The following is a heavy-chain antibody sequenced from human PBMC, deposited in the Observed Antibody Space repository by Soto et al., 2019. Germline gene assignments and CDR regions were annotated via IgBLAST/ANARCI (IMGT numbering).Heavy chain of an antibody. CDR1: GYTFTSYY. J-gene: IGHJ5*02. V-gene: IGHV1-46*01. CDR3: ASQYGGYGWFDT. D-gene: IGHD5-12*01. CDR2: INPSGGST. Sequence: ASVKVSCKASGYTFTSYYMHWVRQAPGQGLEWMGIINPSGGSTTYAQNFQGRVTMTRDTSTSTVYMELNSLRAEDTAVYYCASQYGGYGWFDTWGQGTPVTVSS.